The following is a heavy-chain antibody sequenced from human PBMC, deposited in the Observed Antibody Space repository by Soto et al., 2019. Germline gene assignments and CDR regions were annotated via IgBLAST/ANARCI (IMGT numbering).Heavy chain of an antibody. J-gene: IGHJ4*02. CDR2: IFSNDEK. V-gene: IGHV2-26*01. Sequence: QVTLKESGPVLVKPTETLTLTCTVSGFSLSNARMGVSWIRQPPGKALEWLAHIFSNDEKSYSTSLKSRLTISKDTSKSQVVLTMTNVDPVDTATYYCARYYGSGSYYNLGYFDYWGQGTLVTVSS. CDR3: ARYYGSGSYYNLGYFDY. CDR1: GFSLSNARMG. D-gene: IGHD3-10*01.